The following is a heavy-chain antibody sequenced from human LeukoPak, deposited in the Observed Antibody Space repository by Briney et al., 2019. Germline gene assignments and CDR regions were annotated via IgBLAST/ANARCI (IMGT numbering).Heavy chain of an antibody. V-gene: IGHV3-48*04. CDR3: ARGLAPEVGSTPDY. Sequence: GGSLRLSCAASGFTFSSYSMNWVRQAPGKGLEWVSYISSSSSTIYYADSLKGRFTISRDNTKNSLYLQMNSLRAEDTAVYYCARGLAPEVGSTPDYWGQGTLVTVSS. J-gene: IGHJ4*02. CDR1: GFTFSSYS. CDR2: ISSSSSTI. D-gene: IGHD1-26*01.